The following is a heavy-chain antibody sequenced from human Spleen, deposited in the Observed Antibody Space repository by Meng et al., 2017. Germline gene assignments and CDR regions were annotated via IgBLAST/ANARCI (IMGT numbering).Heavy chain of an antibody. Sequence: GGSLRLSCAASGFTFSSYAMSWVRQAPGKGLEWVSAISGSGGNKYYGDSVKGRITISRDNSKNTLYLQMDSLRPEDTAVYYCARGRYCGSTRCSYFDYWGQGTLVTVSS. D-gene: IGHD2-2*01. CDR1: GFTFSSYA. J-gene: IGHJ4*02. CDR3: ARGRYCGSTRCSYFDY. CDR2: ISGSGGNK. V-gene: IGHV3-23*01.